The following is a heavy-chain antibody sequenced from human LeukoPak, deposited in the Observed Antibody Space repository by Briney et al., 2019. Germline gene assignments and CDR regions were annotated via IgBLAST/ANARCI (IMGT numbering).Heavy chain of an antibody. CDR1: GGSYSGYY. V-gene: IGHV4-34*01. CDR2: INDSGST. D-gene: IGHD4-17*01. CDR3: ARGTWVNGAHSDY. J-gene: IGHJ4*02. Sequence: PSETLSLTCAVYGGSYSGYYWSWIRQSPGQGLEWIGEINDSGSTNYNPSLESRVTISADTSKNQFSLRLTSVIAADTAVYYCARGTWVNGAHSDYWGQGTLVTISS.